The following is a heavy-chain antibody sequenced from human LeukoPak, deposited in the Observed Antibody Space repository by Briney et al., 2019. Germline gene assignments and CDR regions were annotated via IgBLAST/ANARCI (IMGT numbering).Heavy chain of an antibody. J-gene: IGHJ4*02. D-gene: IGHD1-1*01. CDR3: ARHTTGTNDY. CDR2: IYPGNSET. V-gene: IGHV5-51*01. CDR1: GYSFTNHW. Sequence: GESLKISCKGFGYSFTNHWIAWVRQMPGKGLEWMGVIYPGNSETRYSPSFQGQVTISADKSISTAYLQWSSLKASDTAMYYCARHTTGTNDYWGQGTLVTVSP.